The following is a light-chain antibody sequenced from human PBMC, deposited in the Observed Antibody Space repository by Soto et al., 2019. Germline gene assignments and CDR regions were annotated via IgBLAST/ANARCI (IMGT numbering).Light chain of an antibody. V-gene: IGKV3-15*01. CDR3: QQHNNWPRT. CDR1: QSVSSN. J-gene: IGKJ1*01. CDR2: GAS. Sequence: EVVMTQSPATLSVSPGERATLSCRASQSVSSNLVWYQQKPGQAPRLLIYGASTRATGTPARFSGSGSGTEFTLTISSVQSEDFAVYHCQQHNNWPRTFGQGTKVEIK.